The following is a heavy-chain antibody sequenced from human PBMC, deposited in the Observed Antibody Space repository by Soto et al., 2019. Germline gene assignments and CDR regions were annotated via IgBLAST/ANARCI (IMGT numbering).Heavy chain of an antibody. Sequence: ASVKVSCKASGGTFSSYAISWVRQAPGQGLEWMGGIIPIFGTANYAQKFQGRVTITADESTSTAYMELSSLRSEDTAVYYCARDALGYSSSSEYYYGMDVWGQGTTVTVS. CDR1: GGTFSSYA. D-gene: IGHD6-6*01. V-gene: IGHV1-69*13. J-gene: IGHJ6*02. CDR3: ARDALGYSSSSEYYYGMDV. CDR2: IIPIFGTA.